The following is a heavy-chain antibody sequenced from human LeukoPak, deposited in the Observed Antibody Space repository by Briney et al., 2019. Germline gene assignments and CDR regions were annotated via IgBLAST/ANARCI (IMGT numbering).Heavy chain of an antibody. V-gene: IGHV1-2*02. J-gene: IGHJ4*02. D-gene: IGHD1-1*01. CDR2: INPKNGGT. Sequence: ASVKVSCKASGYTFTAYEMHWVRQAPGQGLEYVGWINPKNGGTNSAQSFQGRVTMTWDTSVSTVYMELSRLRSDDTAVYYCAREEDCGTARCSNDHWGQGTLVTVSS. CDR1: GYTFTAYE. CDR3: AREEDCGTARCSNDH.